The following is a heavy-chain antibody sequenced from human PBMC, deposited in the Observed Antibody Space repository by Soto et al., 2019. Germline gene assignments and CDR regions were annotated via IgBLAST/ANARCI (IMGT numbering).Heavy chain of an antibody. CDR3: ASGGANCTLGFSY. CDR2: IIPLLGTA. CDR1: GGTFSTST. Sequence: QVQLVQSGAEVKKPGSSVKVSCQASGGTFSTSTISWVKQAPGQGLEWMGRIIPLLGTANYAQNFQGRVTLNADRSADTAYMELSSLRSEDTAVYYCASGGANCTLGFSYWGQGTLVAVSS. V-gene: IGHV1-69*08. D-gene: IGHD2-8*01. J-gene: IGHJ4*02.